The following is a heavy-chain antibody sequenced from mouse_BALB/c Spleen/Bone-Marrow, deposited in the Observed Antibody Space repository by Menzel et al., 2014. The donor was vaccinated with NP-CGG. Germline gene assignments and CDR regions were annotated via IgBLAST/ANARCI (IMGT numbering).Heavy chain of an antibody. CDR1: RYTFTSYV. J-gene: IGHJ2*01. V-gene: IGHV1-14*01. CDR3: AREVVATDYFDY. D-gene: IGHD1-1*01. CDR2: MNPFNDGT. Sequence: VHVKQSGPELVKPGAPVKMSCKASRYTFTSYVLHWVRQKPGQGLEWIGFMNPFNDGTKYNEKFKGKATLTSDKSSSTAYMELSSLTSEDSAVYYCAREVVATDYFDYWGQGTTLTVSS.